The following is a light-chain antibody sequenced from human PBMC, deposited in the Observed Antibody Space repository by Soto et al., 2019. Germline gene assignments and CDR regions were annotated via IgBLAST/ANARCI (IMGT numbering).Light chain of an antibody. Sequence: QSVLTQPASVSGSPGQSITISCTGTSSDVGGYNYVSWYQQHPGKAPKLMIYDVSNRPSGVSNRFSGSKSGNTASLTISGLQADDEADYYCSSYTSNNTQVFGTGTKVTVL. V-gene: IGLV2-14*01. CDR3: SSYTSNNTQV. CDR1: SSDVGGYNY. CDR2: DVS. J-gene: IGLJ1*01.